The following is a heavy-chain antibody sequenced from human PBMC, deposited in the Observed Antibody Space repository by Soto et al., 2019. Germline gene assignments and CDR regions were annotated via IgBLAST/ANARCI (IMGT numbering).Heavy chain of an antibody. J-gene: IGHJ4*02. D-gene: IGHD6-19*01. CDR3: ARVISSAWPYYFDY. CDR2: IYYSGST. Sequence: SETLSLTCTVSGGSISSYYWSWIRQPPGKGLEWIGYIYYSGSTNYNPSLKSRVTISVDTSKNQFSLKLSSVTAADTAVYYCARVISSAWPYYFDYWGQGTLVTVSS. V-gene: IGHV4-59*01. CDR1: GGSISSYY.